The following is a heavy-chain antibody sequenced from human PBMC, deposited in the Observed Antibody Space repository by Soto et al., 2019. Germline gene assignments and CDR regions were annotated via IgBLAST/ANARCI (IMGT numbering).Heavy chain of an antibody. V-gene: IGHV1-46*01. CDR1: GYTFTSYY. J-gene: IGHJ6*01. CDR2: INPSGGST. CDR3: ALEGHIVAYYYYGMDV. Sequence: ASVKVSCKASGYTFTSYYMHWVRQAPGQGLEWMGIINPSGGSTSYAQKFQGRVTMTRDTSTSTVYMELSSLRSEDTAVYYCALEGHIVAYYYYGMDVRRQGSTV. D-gene: IGHD2-21*01.